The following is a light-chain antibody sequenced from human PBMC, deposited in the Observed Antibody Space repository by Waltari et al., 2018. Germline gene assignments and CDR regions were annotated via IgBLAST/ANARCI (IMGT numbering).Light chain of an antibody. V-gene: IGLV2-8*01. CDR2: EVS. CDR3: SSYAGSNNLV. CDR1: SSAVGGYNY. J-gene: IGLJ3*02. Sequence: QSALTQPPSASGSPGQSVTIPCTGTSSAVGGYNYASRYQQHPGKAPKLMIYEVSKRPSGVPDRFSGSKSGNTASLTVSGLQAEDEADYYCSSYAGSNNLVFGGGTKLTVL.